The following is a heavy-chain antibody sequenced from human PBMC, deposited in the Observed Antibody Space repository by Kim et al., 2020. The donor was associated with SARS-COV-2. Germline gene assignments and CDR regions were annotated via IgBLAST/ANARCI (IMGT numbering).Heavy chain of an antibody. CDR2: ISSGGGGT. CDR1: GFTFSSYG. Sequence: GGSLRLSCAASGFTFSSYGMSWVRQAPGKGLEWVSRISSGGGGTTYADSVRGRFTISRDIAKNTMFLQMNSLSPEDTDVYFCGRAGERGDRSSDYYDLD. CDR3: GRAGERGDRSSDYYDLD. J-gene: IGHJ6*01. V-gene: IGHV3-21*04.